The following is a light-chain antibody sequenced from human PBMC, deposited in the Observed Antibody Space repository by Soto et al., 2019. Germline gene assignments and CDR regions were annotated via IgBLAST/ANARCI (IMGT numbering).Light chain of an antibody. J-gene: IGKJ1*01. CDR2: VAS. CDR1: QNVNSN. CDR3: QQCNNWPSWT. V-gene: IGKV3-15*01. Sequence: EILMTQSPATLSVSPGERATLSCRASQNVNSNLAWYQQKPGQAPRLLIYVASTRATGIPARFSGSGSGTEFTLTISSLQSEDSAVYYCQQCNNWPSWTFGQGTKVEIK.